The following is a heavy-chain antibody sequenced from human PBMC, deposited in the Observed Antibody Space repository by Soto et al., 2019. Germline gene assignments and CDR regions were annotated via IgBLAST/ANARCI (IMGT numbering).Heavy chain of an antibody. CDR3: ARDLAVGLVDY. Sequence: QVQLVQSGAEVKKPGASVKVSCKASGYTFTSYGLSWVLQAPGQGLECMGWISAYNGNTKYAQKLQGRVTMTTDTSTSSAYMEVRSLRSDDTAVYYCARDLAVGLVDYWGQGTLVTVSS. J-gene: IGHJ4*02. V-gene: IGHV1-18*01. CDR2: ISAYNGNT. D-gene: IGHD6-19*01. CDR1: GYTFTSYG.